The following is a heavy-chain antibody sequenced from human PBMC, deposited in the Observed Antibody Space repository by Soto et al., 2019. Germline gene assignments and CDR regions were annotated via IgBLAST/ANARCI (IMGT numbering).Heavy chain of an antibody. D-gene: IGHD1-26*01. CDR2: IWYDGSNK. V-gene: IGHV3-33*01. Sequence: QVQLVESGGGVVQPGRSLRLSCAASGFTFSSYGMHWVRQAPGKGLEWVAVIWYDGSNKYYADSVKGRFTISRDNSKNTLYLQMNSLRAEDTAVYYCARAMGATDAFDIWGQGTMVTVSS. J-gene: IGHJ3*02. CDR1: GFTFSSYG. CDR3: ARAMGATDAFDI.